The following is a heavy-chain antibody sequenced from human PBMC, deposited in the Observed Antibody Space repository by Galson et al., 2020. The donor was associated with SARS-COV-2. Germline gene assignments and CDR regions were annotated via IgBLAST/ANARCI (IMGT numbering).Heavy chain of an antibody. CDR2: FDPEDGET. CDR3: ATAPGIAAAGTGNWFDP. CDR1: GYTLTELS. D-gene: IGHD6-13*01. Sequence: ASVKVSCKVSGYTLTELSMHWVRQAPGKGLEWMGGFDPEDGETIYAQKFQGRVTMTEDTSTDTAYMELSSLRPEDTAVYYCATAPGIAAAGTGNWFDPWGQGTLVTVSS. V-gene: IGHV1-24*01. J-gene: IGHJ5*02.